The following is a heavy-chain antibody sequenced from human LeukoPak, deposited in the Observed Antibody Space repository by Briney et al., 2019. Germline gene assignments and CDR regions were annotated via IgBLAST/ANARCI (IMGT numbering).Heavy chain of an antibody. CDR1: GYDFTNYW. CDR3: AKQAGYSSYWAADDAFDI. D-gene: IGHD6-13*01. J-gene: IGHJ3*02. V-gene: IGHV5-51*01. Sequence: GESLKISCKASGYDFTNYWIGWVRQMPGKGLEWMGILYPGDSKTRYSPSFRGQVTISADKSISTAYLQWSSLEASDTAMYYCAKQAGYSSYWAADDAFDIWGQGTMVAVSS. CDR2: LYPGDSKT.